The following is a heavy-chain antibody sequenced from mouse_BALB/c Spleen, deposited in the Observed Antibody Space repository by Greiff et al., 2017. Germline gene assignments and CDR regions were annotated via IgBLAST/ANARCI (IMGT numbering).Heavy chain of an antibody. J-gene: IGHJ4*01. CDR3: ARDRGLRRDAMDY. D-gene: IGHD2-2*01. CDR2: IWGDGST. V-gene: IGHV2-6-7*01. Sequence: VHLVESGPGLVAPSQSLSITCTVSGFSLTGYGVNWVRQPPGKGLEWLGMIWGDGSTDYNSALKSRLSISKDNSKSQVFLKMNSLQTDDTARYYCARDRGLRRDAMDYWGQGTSVTVSS. CDR1: GFSLTGYG.